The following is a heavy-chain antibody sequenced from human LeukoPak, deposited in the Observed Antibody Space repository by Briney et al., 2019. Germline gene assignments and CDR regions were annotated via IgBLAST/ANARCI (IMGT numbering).Heavy chain of an antibody. J-gene: IGHJ6*02. V-gene: IGHV1-46*01. D-gene: IGHD3-10*01. CDR3: ARESLWFGESYGMDV. CDR1: GYTFTSNY. CDR2: IYPRDGST. Sequence: ASVKVSCKASGYTFTSNYIHWVRQAPGQGLEWMGMIYPRDGSTSYAQKFQGRVTVTRDTSTSTVHMELSGLRSEDTAVYYCARESLWFGESYGMDVWGQGTTVTVSS.